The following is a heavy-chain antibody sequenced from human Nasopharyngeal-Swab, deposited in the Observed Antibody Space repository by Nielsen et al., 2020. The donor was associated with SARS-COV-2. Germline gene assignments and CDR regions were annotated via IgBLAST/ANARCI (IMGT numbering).Heavy chain of an antibody. Sequence: APVKVSCKASGYTFTGYYMHWVRQAPGQGLEWMGRINPNSGGTNYAQKFQGRVTMNRDTSISTAYMELSSLRSDDTDVYYCARGLASWVIDFWGQGTLVTVSS. CDR1: GYTFTGYY. J-gene: IGHJ4*02. CDR2: INPNSGGT. V-gene: IGHV1-2*05. D-gene: IGHD2-21*01. CDR3: ARGLASWVIDF.